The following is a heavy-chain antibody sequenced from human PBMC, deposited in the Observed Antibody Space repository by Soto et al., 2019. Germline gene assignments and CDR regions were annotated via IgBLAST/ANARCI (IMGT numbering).Heavy chain of an antibody. D-gene: IGHD6-19*01. Sequence: GGSLRLSCAASGFTFSIYSMNWVRQAPGKGPEWVSSISSSSSYIYYADSVKGRFTISRDNAKNSLYLQMNSLRAEDTALYYCAKGPSGWYMDYFDYWGQGTQVTVSS. J-gene: IGHJ4*02. CDR3: AKGPSGWYMDYFDY. CDR2: ISSSSSYI. CDR1: GFTFSIYS. V-gene: IGHV3-21*04.